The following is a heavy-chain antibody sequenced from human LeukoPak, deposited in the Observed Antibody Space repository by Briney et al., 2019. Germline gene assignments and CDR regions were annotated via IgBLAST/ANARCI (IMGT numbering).Heavy chain of an antibody. CDR3: ARLGYTSGGDDY. CDR1: GGSISNSLYY. V-gene: IGHV4-39*01. Sequence: SSETLSLTCTVSGGSISNSLYYWDWIRQPPGQGLEWNGSIYYNGSPYYSASLKSRVTISVDTSKNQFSLKLSSVTAADTAVYYCARLGYTSGGDDYWGQGTLVTVSS. CDR2: IYYNGSP. D-gene: IGHD6-19*01. J-gene: IGHJ4*02.